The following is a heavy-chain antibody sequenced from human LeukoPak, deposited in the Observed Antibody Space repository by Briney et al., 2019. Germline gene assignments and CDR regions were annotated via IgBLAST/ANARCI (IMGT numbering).Heavy chain of an antibody. V-gene: IGHV4-61*01. CDR1: GVSISSSNYY. J-gene: IGHJ5*02. CDR3: ARLGGCTTTSCYVHWFDP. CDR2: IYYSGST. D-gene: IGHD2-2*01. Sequence: SETLSLTCTVSGVSISSSNYYWSWIRQPPGKGLEWIGYIYYSGSTNYNPSLKSRVTISVDTSKNQFSLKLYSVTAADTAVYYCARLGGCTTTSCYVHWFDPWGQGTLVTVSS.